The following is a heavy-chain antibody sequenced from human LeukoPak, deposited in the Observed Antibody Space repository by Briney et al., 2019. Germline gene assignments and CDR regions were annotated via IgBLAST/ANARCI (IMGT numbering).Heavy chain of an antibody. CDR1: GGSISSYY. D-gene: IGHD3-10*01. J-gene: IGHJ4*02. CDR3: ARHVGNSGSGSYLTYFDY. V-gene: IGHV4-59*08. CDR2: IYYSGST. Sequence: SETLSLTCTVSGGSISSYYWNWIRQPPGKGLEWIGHIYYSGSTHYNPPLKSRVTISVDTSKNQFSLKLSSVTAADTAVYYCARHVGNSGSGSYLTYFDYWGQGTLVTVSS.